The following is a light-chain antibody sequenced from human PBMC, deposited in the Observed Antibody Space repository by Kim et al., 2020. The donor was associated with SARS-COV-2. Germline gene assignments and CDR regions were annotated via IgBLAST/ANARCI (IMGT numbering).Light chain of an antibody. J-gene: IGLJ1*01. CDR3: QVWDGRIDKYV. V-gene: IGLV3-21*04. CDR2: HDD. Sequence: PGKTAMITCGGDNIGSNTVHWYQQKPGQAPVLVISHDDDRPSGTPERFSGSHSGNTATLTVSRVEAGDEADYYCQVWDGRIDKYVFGTGTKVTVL. CDR1: NIGSNT.